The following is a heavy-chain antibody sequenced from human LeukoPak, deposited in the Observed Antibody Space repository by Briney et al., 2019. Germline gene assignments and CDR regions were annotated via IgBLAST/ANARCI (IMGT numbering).Heavy chain of an antibody. D-gene: IGHD6-13*01. CDR1: GGSFSGYY. Sequence: PSETLSLTCAVYGGSFSGYYWSWIRQPPGKGLEWIGEINHSGSTNYNPSLKSRVTISVDTSKNQFSLKLRSVTAEDTAVYYCATTGATSPSSASWFNIEYWGQGTLVPVSS. CDR3: ATTGATSPSSASWFNIEY. CDR2: INHSGST. V-gene: IGHV4-34*01. J-gene: IGHJ4*02.